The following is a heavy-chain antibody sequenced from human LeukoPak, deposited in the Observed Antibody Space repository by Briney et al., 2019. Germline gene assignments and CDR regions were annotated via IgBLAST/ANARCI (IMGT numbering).Heavy chain of an antibody. CDR1: GGSISCYY. D-gene: IGHD2-2*01. CDR3: ARGPPGKENAFDI. J-gene: IGHJ3*02. CDR2: IYYSGST. V-gene: IGHV4-59*01. Sequence: LPETLSLTCTVSGGSISCYYWSWLRQPPGKGLEWIGYIYYSGSTNYNPSLKSRVTISVDTSKNQFSLNLSSVTAADTAVYYCARGPPGKENAFDIWGQGTMVTVSS.